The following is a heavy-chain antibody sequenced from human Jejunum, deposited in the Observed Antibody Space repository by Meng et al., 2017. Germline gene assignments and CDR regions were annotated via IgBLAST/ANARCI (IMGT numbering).Heavy chain of an antibody. V-gene: IGHV4-61*08. Sequence: VQPQQSGPGLVHPSQTLSLTCTVSGGSIRSGGYYWTWIRQHPGKGLEWIGYIYYSGSTNYNPSLKSRVTISVDTSKNQFSLKLSSVTAADAAVYYCARGGFFEAAAANLIDSWGQGTLVTVSS. CDR1: GGSIRSGGYY. J-gene: IGHJ4*02. CDR2: IYYSGST. D-gene: IGHD6-13*01. CDR3: ARGGFFEAAAANLIDS.